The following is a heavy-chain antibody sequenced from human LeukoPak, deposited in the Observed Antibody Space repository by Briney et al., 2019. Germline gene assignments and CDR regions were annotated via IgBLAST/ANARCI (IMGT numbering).Heavy chain of an antibody. J-gene: IGHJ6*02. D-gene: IGHD5-12*01. CDR1: GFTFSSYA. CDR3: AKGYVSHYYYGMDV. CDR2: VSRNGDST. Sequence: GGSLRLSCAASGFTFSSYAMTWVRQAPGKGLEWVSAVSRNGDSTYYADSVRGRFTISRDNSKNTLYLQMSSLRAEDTATYYCAKGYVSHYYYGMDVWGQGTTATVSS. V-gene: IGHV3-23*01.